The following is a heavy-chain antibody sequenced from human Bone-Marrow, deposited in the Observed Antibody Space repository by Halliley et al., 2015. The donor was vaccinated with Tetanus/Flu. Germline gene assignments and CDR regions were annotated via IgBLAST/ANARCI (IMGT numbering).Heavy chain of an antibody. CDR3: AREGFGRLDY. Sequence: VQLVQSGGGLVQPGGSLRLSCAASGFTFSSFEMNWVRQAPGKGLEWVAYISTRGDTKYYADSVKGRFIISRDNGDNSVYLQMTALRADDTAFYYCAREGFGRLDYWGQGILVTVSS. CDR2: ISTRGDTK. V-gene: IGHV3-48*03. CDR1: GFTFSSFE. J-gene: IGHJ4*02. D-gene: IGHD3-16*01.